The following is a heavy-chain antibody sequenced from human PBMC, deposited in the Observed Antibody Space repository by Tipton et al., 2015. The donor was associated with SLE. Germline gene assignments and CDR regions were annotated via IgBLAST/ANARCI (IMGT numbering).Heavy chain of an antibody. CDR1: GGSFSGYY. V-gene: IGHV4-34*01. D-gene: IGHD2-2*03. CDR2: INHSGST. CDR3: AREGLGYCSSTSCYEFDP. Sequence: TLSLTCAVYGGSFSGYYWSWIRQTPGKGLEWIGEINHSGSTNYNPSPKSRVTISVDTSKSQFSLKLSSVTAADTAVYYCAREGLGYCSSTSCYEFDPWGQGSLVTVSS. J-gene: IGHJ5*02.